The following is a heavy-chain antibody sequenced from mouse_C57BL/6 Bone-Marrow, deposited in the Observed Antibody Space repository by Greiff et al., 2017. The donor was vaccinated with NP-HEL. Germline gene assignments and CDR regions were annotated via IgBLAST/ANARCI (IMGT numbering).Heavy chain of an antibody. V-gene: IGHV3-6*01. CDR2: ISYDGSN. CDR3: ARELGR. Sequence: DVKLVESGPGLVKPSQSLSLTCSVTGYSITSGYYWNWIRQFPGNKLEWMGYISYDGSNNYNPSLKNRISITRDTSKNQFFLKLNSVTTEDTATYYCARELGRWGQGTTLTVSS. CDR1: GYSITSGYY. D-gene: IGHD4-1*01. J-gene: IGHJ2*01.